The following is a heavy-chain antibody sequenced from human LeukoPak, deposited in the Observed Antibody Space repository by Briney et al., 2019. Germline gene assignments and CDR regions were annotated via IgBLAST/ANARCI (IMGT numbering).Heavy chain of an antibody. V-gene: IGHV4-59*01. CDR3: VRDSTNYGWFDP. CDR1: GGSISSYY. J-gene: IGHJ5*02. CDR2: IYYSGST. D-gene: IGHD4-17*01. Sequence: PSETLSLTCTVSGGSISSYYWSWIRQPPGKGLEWIGYIYYSGSTNYNPSLKSRVTISVDTSKNQFSLKLSSVTAADTAVYYCVRDSTNYGWFDPWGQGTLVTVSS.